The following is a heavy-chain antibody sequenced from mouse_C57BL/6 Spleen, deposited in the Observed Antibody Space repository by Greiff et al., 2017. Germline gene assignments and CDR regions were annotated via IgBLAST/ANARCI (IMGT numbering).Heavy chain of an antibody. CDR3: ARAGSTVVATDYFDY. Sequence: QVQLQQPGAELVKPGASVKLSCKASGYTFPSYWMHWVKQRPGQGLEWIGMIHPNSGSTNYNEKFKSKATLTVDKSSSTAYMQLSSLTSEDSAVYYCARAGSTVVATDYFDYWGQGTTLTGSS. CDR2: IHPNSGST. V-gene: IGHV1-64*01. J-gene: IGHJ2*01. CDR1: GYTFPSYW. D-gene: IGHD1-1*01.